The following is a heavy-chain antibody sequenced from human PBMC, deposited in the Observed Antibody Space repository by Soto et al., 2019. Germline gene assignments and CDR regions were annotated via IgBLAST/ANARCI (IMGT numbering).Heavy chain of an antibody. CDR2: ISSSSSYI. D-gene: IGHD3-3*01. CDR1: GFTFSSYS. CDR3: ARGEIVITIFGVVGSGMDV. V-gene: IGHV3-21*01. J-gene: IGHJ6*02. Sequence: RGSLRLSCAASGFTFSSYSMNWVRQAPGKGLEWVSSISSSSSYIYYADSVKGRFTISRDNAKNSLYLQMNSLRAEDTAVYYCARGEIVITIFGVVGSGMDVWGQGTTVTVSS.